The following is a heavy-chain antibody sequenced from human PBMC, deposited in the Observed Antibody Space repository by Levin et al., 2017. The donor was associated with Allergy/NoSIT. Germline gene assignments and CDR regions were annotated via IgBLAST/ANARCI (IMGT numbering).Heavy chain of an antibody. CDR1: GYTFTGYY. Sequence: ASVKVSCKASGYTFTGYYIHWVRQAPGQGLEWMGWINPNNGVTDSAQNFQDRVTMTRDTSISTAYMELSRLRSDDTAVYYCAKVGYCINARCYSGPSYYYFYGMDVWGQGTTVTVSS. CDR3: AKVGYCINARCYSGPSYYYFYGMDV. CDR2: INPNNGVT. V-gene: IGHV1-2*02. D-gene: IGHD2-2*01. J-gene: IGHJ6*02.